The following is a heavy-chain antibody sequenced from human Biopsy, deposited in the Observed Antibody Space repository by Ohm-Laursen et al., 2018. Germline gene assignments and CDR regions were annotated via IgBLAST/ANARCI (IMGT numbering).Heavy chain of an antibody. CDR2: ISDSGGST. J-gene: IGHJ4*02. Sequence: SLRLSCSASGFTFTNYAMTWVRQAPGKGLEWVSAISDSGGSTYYADSVKGRFTISRDNSKNTLYLQMNSLRADEAAVYYCARGVTIFAELITRIDYWGQGTLVTVSS. D-gene: IGHD3-3*01. V-gene: IGHV3-23*01. CDR1: GFTFTNYA. CDR3: ARGVTIFAELITRIDY.